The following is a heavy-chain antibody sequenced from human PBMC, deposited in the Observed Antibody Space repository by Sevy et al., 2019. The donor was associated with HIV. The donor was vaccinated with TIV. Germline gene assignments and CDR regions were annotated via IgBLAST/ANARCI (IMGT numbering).Heavy chain of an antibody. D-gene: IGHD5-18*01. CDR2: IYYSGST. V-gene: IGHV4-31*03. Sequence: SETLSLTCTVSGGSISSGGYYWSWIRQHPGKGLEWIGYIYYSGSTYYNPSLKSRVTISVDTSKNQFSLKLSSVTAADTAVYYCARGGDTAMASFDYWGQGTLVTVSS. J-gene: IGHJ4*02. CDR3: ARGGDTAMASFDY. CDR1: GGSISSGGYY.